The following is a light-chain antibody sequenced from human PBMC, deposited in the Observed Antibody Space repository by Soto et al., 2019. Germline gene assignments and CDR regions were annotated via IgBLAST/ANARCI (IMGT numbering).Light chain of an antibody. J-gene: IGKJ1*01. CDR1: QDISLW. V-gene: IGKV1-12*01. CDR2: AAS. CDR3: QQANSFPWT. Sequence: DIQMTQSPSSVSTSEGDRVTITCRASQDISLWLAWYQQKPGKAPRLLIYAASNLQSGVPSRFSASGSGTDFTLNISNLQPEDFATYYCQQANSFPWTFGQGTKVEIK.